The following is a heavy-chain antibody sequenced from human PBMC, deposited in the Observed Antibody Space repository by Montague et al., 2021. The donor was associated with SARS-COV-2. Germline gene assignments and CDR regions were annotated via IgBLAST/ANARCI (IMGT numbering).Heavy chain of an antibody. CDR2: IYDSGGA. Sequence: SETLSLTCTISGGSMRRYYWTWIRQLPGKELEWIGSIYDSGGARYNPSLKSRGSISVDASKNQFSLRVTSVTAADTAVYFCARRGADNYEVLDYWGQGILVTVSS. J-gene: IGHJ4*02. CDR3: ARRGADNYEVLDY. V-gene: IGHV4-59*01. CDR1: GGSMRRYY. D-gene: IGHD5-24*01.